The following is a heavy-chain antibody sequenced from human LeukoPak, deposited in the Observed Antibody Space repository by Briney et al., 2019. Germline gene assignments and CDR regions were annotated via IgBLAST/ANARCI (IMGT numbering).Heavy chain of an antibody. CDR1: GDSISGYY. J-gene: IGHJ4*02. CDR2: ISGSGDST. V-gene: IGHV3-23*01. CDR3: AKQRSEVPVAASNY. D-gene: IGHD2-2*01. Sequence: ETLSLTCTVSGDSISGYYWSWIRQPPGKGLEWVSGISGSGDSTYYVDSVKGRFTISRDNSKSTLYLHMNSLRAEDTAIYYCAKQRSEVPVAASNYWGQGTLVTVSS.